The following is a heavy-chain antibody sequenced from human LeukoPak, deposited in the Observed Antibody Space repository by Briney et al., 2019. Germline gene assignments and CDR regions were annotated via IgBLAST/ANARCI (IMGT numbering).Heavy chain of an antibody. Sequence: GSLRLSCAASGFTFSSYSMNWVRQAPGKGLEWVSSISSSSSYIYYADSVKGRFTISRDNAKNSLYLQMNSLRAEDTAVYYCARTKGRAARDYYFDYWGQGTLVTVSS. D-gene: IGHD6-6*01. CDR2: ISSSSSYI. J-gene: IGHJ4*02. CDR3: ARTKGRAARDYYFDY. V-gene: IGHV3-21*01. CDR1: GFTFSSYS.